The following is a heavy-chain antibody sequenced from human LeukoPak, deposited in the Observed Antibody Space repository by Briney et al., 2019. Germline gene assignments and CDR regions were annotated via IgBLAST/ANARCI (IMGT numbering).Heavy chain of an antibody. V-gene: IGHV1-8*03. CDR1: GYTFTGYY. Sequence: GASVKVSCKASGYTFTGYYMHRVRQAPGQGLEWMGWMNPNSGNTGYAQKFQGRVTITRNTSISTAYMELSSLRSEDTAVYYCARAPGDYVFDYWGQGTLVTVSS. CDR2: MNPNSGNT. CDR3: ARAPGDYVFDY. D-gene: IGHD4-17*01. J-gene: IGHJ4*02.